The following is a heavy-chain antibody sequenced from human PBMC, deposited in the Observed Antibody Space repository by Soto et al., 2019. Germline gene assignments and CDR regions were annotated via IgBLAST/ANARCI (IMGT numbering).Heavy chain of an antibody. CDR1: GGSFSGYY. CDR2: INHSGST. Sequence: SETLSITCAVYGGSFSGYYWSWIRQPPGKGLEWIGEINHSGSTNYNPSLKSRVTISVDTSKNQFSLKLSSVTAADTAVYYCAREAPGYCSSTSCYTGDYYYGMDVWGQGTTVTVSS. J-gene: IGHJ6*02. V-gene: IGHV4-34*01. CDR3: AREAPGYCSSTSCYTGDYYYGMDV. D-gene: IGHD2-2*02.